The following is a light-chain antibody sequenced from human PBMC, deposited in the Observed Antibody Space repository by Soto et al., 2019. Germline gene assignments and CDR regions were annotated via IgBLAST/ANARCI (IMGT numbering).Light chain of an antibody. CDR1: QSISSW. J-gene: IGKJ2*01. CDR3: QQYNSYSPVNT. CDR2: KAS. V-gene: IGKV1-5*03. Sequence: DIPMTQSPSTLSASVGDRVTITCRASQSISSWLAWYQQKPGKAPKLLIYKASSLESGVPSRFSGSGSGTEFTLTISSLQPDDFATYYCQQYNSYSPVNTFGQGTKLEIK.